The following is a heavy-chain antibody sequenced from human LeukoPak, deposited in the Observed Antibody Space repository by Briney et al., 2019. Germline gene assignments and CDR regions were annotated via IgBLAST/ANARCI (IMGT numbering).Heavy chain of an antibody. CDR3: ARVGDCSGGTCCYHYYIDV. J-gene: IGHJ6*03. CDR1: GDSISSSSYY. V-gene: IGHV4-61*05. D-gene: IGHD2-15*01. CDR2: IHHSGYT. Sequence: SETLSLTRTVSGDSISSSSYYWGWIRQPPGKGLEWIGYIHHSGYTNYNPSLKSRVTISLDTSKNQFSLSLISVTAADTAVYYCARVGDCSGGTCCYHYYIDVWGKGTTVTVSS.